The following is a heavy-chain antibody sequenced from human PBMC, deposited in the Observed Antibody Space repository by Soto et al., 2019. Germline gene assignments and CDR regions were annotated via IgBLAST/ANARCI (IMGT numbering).Heavy chain of an antibody. D-gene: IGHD3-3*01. CDR2: ISYDGSNK. J-gene: IGHJ6*02. CDR1: GFTFSSYG. V-gene: IGHV3-30*18. Sequence: SGGSLRLSCAASGFTFSSYGMHWVRQAPGKGLEWVAVISYDGSNKYYADSVRGRFTISRDNSKNTLYLQMNSLRAEDTAVYYCAKDLTIFGVAYYYGMDVWGQGTTVTVSS. CDR3: AKDLTIFGVAYYYGMDV.